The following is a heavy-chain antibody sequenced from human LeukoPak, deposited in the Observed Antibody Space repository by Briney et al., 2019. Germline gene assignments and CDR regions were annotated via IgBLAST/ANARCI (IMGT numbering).Heavy chain of an antibody. D-gene: IGHD3-3*01. CDR2: IYYSGST. Sequence: PGGSLRLSCAASGFTFSSYWMSWVRQAPGKGLEWIGSIYYSGSTYYNPSLKSRVTISVDTSKNQFSLKLSSVTAADTAVYYCARAREGYDFWSGFKAWFDPWGQGTLVTVSS. CDR1: GFTFSSYW. V-gene: IGHV4-39*01. CDR3: ARAREGYDFWSGFKAWFDP. J-gene: IGHJ5*02.